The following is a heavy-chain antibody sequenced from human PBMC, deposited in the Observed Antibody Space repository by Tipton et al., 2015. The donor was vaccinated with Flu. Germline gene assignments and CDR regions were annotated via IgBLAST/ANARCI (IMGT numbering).Heavy chain of an antibody. CDR1: GGSISSYY. V-gene: IGHV4-59*01. Sequence: TLSLTCTVSGGSISSYYWSWIRQPAGKGLEWIGYIYYSGSTNYNPSLKSRVTISVDTSKNQFSLKLSSVTAADTAVYYCARAAGAGYDFADYWGQGTLVTVAS. CDR2: IYYSGST. CDR3: ARAAGAGYDFADY. J-gene: IGHJ4*02. D-gene: IGHD5-12*01.